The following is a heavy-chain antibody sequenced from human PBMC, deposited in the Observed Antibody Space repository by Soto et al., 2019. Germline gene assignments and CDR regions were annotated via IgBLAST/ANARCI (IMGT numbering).Heavy chain of an antibody. D-gene: IGHD3-3*01. CDR2: INPATGAA. Sequence: QLHLVQSGAVVKKPGASVTVSCSASGYPVTAYYMHWVRQAPGRGLEWMGGINPATGAAKYTQTLQGRVTMARDTSTSTVFMELSGLTSEGQAVFYCARGGGVGVAGSAAFDMWGQGTLVTVSS. CDR1: GYPVTAYY. V-gene: IGHV1-2*02. CDR3: ARGGGVGVAGSAAFDM. J-gene: IGHJ3*02.